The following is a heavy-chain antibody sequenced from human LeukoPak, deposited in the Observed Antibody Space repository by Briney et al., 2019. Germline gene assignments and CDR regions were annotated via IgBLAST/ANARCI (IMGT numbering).Heavy chain of an antibody. CDR2: ISSSSSYI. Sequence: GGSLRLSCAASGFTFSSYSMTWVRQAPGKGLEWVSSISSSSSYIYYADSVKGRFTISRDNAKNSLYLQMNSLRAEGTAVYYCARDKIAAAGTDYYYGMDVWGQGTTVTVSS. CDR1: GFTFSSYS. D-gene: IGHD6-13*01. CDR3: ARDKIAAAGTDYYYGMDV. J-gene: IGHJ6*02. V-gene: IGHV3-21*01.